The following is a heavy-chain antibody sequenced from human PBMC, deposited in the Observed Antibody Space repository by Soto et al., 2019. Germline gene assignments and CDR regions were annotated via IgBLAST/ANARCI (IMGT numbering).Heavy chain of an antibody. V-gene: IGHV4-39*01. Sequence: PSETLSLTCTVSGGSISSSSYYWGWIRQPPGKGLEWIGSIYYSGSTYYNPSLKSRVTISVDTSKNQFSLKLSSVTAADTAVYYCARASGVLYYYDSSGYYYDWFDPWGQGTLVTVS. D-gene: IGHD3-22*01. CDR1: GGSISSSSYY. J-gene: IGHJ5*02. CDR2: IYYSGST. CDR3: ARASGVLYYYDSSGYYYDWFDP.